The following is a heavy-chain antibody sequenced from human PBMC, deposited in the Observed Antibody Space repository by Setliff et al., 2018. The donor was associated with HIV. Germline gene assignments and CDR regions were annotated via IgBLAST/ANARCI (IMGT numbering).Heavy chain of an antibody. J-gene: IGHJ4*02. CDR3: ARLGRAIDDGGSSLRLDF. CDR1: DGSFSNYD. CDR2: ISSSGTT. D-gene: IGHD2-15*01. Sequence: PSETLSLTCVVSDGSFSNYDWTWIRQPPGKALQWIGYISSSGTTNYNPSLRSRVTISIETSNTHFSLWLSSVTAADTATYFCARLGRAIDDGGSSLRLDFWGQGMLVTVSS. V-gene: IGHV4-4*09.